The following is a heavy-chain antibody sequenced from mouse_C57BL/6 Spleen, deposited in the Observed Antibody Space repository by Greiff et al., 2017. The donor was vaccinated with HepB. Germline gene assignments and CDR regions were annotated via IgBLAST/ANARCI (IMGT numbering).Heavy chain of an antibody. D-gene: IGHD1-1*01. CDR2: IYPRSGNT. CDR1: GYTFTSYG. CDR3: ARRVITTYYFDY. J-gene: IGHJ2*01. Sequence: QVQLQQSGAELARPGASVKLSCKASGYTFTSYGISWVKQRTGQGLEWIGEIYPRSGNTYYNEKFKGKATLTADKSSSTAYMELRSLPSEDSAVYFCARRVITTYYFDYWGQGTTLTVSS. V-gene: IGHV1-81*01.